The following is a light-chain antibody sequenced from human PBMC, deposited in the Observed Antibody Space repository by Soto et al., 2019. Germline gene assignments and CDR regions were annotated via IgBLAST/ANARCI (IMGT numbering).Light chain of an antibody. J-gene: IGKJ4*01. V-gene: IGKV3-15*01. CDR2: DSS. Sequence: EIVMTQSPATLSVSPGEGATLSCRASQNVHNDLAWYQQKPGQAPRLLIYDSSTRAPGIPARFSGRGSGTEITLTISSLQSEDVAVYYCQQYTNWPPLTFGGGTKVEI. CDR3: QQYTNWPPLT. CDR1: QNVHND.